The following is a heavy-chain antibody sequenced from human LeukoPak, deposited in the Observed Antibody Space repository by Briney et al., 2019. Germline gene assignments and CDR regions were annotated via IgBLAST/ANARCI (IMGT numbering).Heavy chain of an antibody. CDR1: GGSIGSSNW. CDR2: IYHSGST. V-gene: IGHV4-4*02. D-gene: IGHD6-19*01. J-gene: IGHJ6*02. CDR3: ARDLVVAGTHYYYYYGMDV. Sequence: PSGTLSLTCAVSGGSIGSSNWWSWVRQPPGKGLEWIGEIYHSGSTNYNPSLKSRVTISVDKSKNQFSLKLSSVTAADTAVYYCARDLVVAGTHYYYYYGMDVWGQGTTVTVSS.